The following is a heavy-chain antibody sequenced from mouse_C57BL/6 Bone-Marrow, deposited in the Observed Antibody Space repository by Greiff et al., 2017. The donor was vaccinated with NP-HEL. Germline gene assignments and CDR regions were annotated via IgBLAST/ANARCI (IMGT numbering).Heavy chain of an antibody. CDR2: INPSSGYT. Sequence: VQLQQSGAELAKPGASVKLSCKASGYTFTSYWMHWVKQRPGQGLEWIGNINPSSGYTKYNQKFKDKATLTVDKSSSTAYMQLSSLTYEDSAVYYCARYWYFDVGGTGTTITVSS. V-gene: IGHV1-7*01. J-gene: IGHJ1*03. CDR1: GYTFTSYW. CDR3: ARYWYFDV.